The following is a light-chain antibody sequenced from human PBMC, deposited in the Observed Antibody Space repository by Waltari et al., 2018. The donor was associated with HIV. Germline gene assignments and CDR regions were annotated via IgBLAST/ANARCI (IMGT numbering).Light chain of an antibody. CDR3: SSYTTRNTLL. Sequence: QSALTQPASVSGSPGQSITFSCRGSSSDIGAYDFVSWYQPHPAKAPKLIIYEVSNRPSAVSARFSGSSSGKTASLTISGRQAEDEADYYVSSYTTRNTLLFGGGTRLTVL. CDR2: EVS. CDR1: SSDIGAYDF. J-gene: IGLJ2*01. V-gene: IGLV2-14*01.